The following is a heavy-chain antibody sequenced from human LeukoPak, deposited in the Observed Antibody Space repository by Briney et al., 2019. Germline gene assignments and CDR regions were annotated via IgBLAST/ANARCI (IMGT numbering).Heavy chain of an antibody. CDR3: AREDKVTPFDY. CDR2: NYSGGST. J-gene: IGHJ4*02. V-gene: IGHV3-66*01. Sequence: PLGSLRLSRAASGFTARSTYMSWVRPGPGKGLGWVSVNYSGGSTYSADSVKGRFTISRDNSKNTLYLQMNSLRAEDTAVYYCAREDKVTPFDYWGQGTLVTVSS. D-gene: IGHD4-23*01. CDR1: GFTARSTY.